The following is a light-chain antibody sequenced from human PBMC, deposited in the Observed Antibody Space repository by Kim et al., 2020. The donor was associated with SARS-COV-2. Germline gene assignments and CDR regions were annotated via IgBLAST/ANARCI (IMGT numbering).Light chain of an antibody. Sequence: KQVTMSCTRSSGSIASNYVQWYRQRPGSAPTTVIYEDNQRPSGVPYRFSGSVDTSSNSASLTISGLKTEDEADYYCQSYDTTNHWVFGGGTQLTVL. J-gene: IGLJ3*02. V-gene: IGLV6-57*03. CDR2: EDN. CDR1: SGSIASNY. CDR3: QSYDTTNHWV.